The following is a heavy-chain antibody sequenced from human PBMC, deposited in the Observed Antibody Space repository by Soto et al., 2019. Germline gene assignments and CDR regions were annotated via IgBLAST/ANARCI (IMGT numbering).Heavy chain of an antibody. V-gene: IGHV3-21*01. J-gene: IGHJ6*02. Sequence: PGGSLRLSCAASGFTFSSYSMNWVRQAPGKGLEWVSSISSSSSYIYYADSVKGRFTISRDNAKNSLYLQMNSLRAEDTAVYYCARRKAAARIYYYYGMDVWGQGTTVTVSS. CDR2: ISSSSSYI. CDR1: GFTFSSYS. CDR3: ARRKAAARIYYYYGMDV. D-gene: IGHD6-13*01.